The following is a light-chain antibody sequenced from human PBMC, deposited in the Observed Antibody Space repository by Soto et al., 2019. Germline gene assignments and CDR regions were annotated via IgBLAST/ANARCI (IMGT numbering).Light chain of an antibody. CDR3: QQYDSVPPS. CDR1: QDITNY. Sequence: DLQMTQSPSSLSASVGDRVSITCQASQDITNYLNWYQHKPGKAPKLLIYDASNLETGVPSRFSGSGSGTDFTFTITSLQPEDIASYYCQQYDSVPPSFGQGTKLEIK. V-gene: IGKV1-33*01. CDR2: DAS. J-gene: IGKJ2*01.